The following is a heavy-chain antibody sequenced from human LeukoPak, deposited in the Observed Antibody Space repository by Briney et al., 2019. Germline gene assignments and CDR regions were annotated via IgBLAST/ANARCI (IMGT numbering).Heavy chain of an antibody. CDR2: IYYSGST. CDR1: GGSISSYY. D-gene: IGHD3-22*01. V-gene: IGHV4-59*08. Sequence: SETLSLTCTVSGGSISSYYWSWIRQPPGKRLEWIGYIYYSGSTNYNPSLKSRVTISVDTSKNQFSLKLSSVTAADTAVYYCARHPRDYYDSSGSLAIDYWGQGTLVTVSS. CDR3: ARHPRDYYDSSGSLAIDY. J-gene: IGHJ4*02.